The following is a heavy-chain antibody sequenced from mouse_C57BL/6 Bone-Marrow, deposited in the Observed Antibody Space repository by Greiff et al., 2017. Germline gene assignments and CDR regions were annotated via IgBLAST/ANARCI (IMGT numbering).Heavy chain of an antibody. CDR1: GFTFSSYG. Sequence: EVKVVESGADLVKPGRSLTLTCAASGFTFSSYGMSWVRQTPDKRLEGVATISSGGSYTYYPDSVNGRFPISRDNAKNNLYLQMSSRKSEDTAMYYYARHEDYYSNYDYYAMDYWGQGTSVTVSS. D-gene: IGHD2-5*01. J-gene: IGHJ4*01. V-gene: IGHV5-6*01. CDR2: ISSGGSYT. CDR3: ARHEDYYSNYDYYAMDY.